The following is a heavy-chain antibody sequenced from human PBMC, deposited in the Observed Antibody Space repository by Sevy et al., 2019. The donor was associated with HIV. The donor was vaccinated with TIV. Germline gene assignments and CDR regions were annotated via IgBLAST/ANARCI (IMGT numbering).Heavy chain of an antibody. J-gene: IGHJ4*02. Sequence: ASVKVSCKASGYTFTGYYMHWVRQAPGQGLEWMGWINPNSGGTNYAQKFQGRVTMTRDTSISTAYMELSRLRSDDTAVYYCAREYYDSSGYYYGYFDYWGQGTLVTVSS. CDR1: GYTFTGYY. D-gene: IGHD3-22*01. CDR2: INPNSGGT. CDR3: AREYYDSSGYYYGYFDY. V-gene: IGHV1-2*02.